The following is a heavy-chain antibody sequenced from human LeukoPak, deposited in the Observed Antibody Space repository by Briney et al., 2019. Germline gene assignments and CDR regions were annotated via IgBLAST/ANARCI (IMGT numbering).Heavy chain of an antibody. J-gene: IGHJ4*02. D-gene: IGHD2-2*01. CDR3: ARGPSSLDY. CDR1: GYTFTGYY. Sequence: ASVKVSCKASGYTFTGYYMHWLRQAPGQGLEWMGWINPNSGGTSYAQKFQGRVTMTRVTSINTAYMELSRLRSDDTAVYYCARGPSSLDYWGQGTLVTVSS. CDR2: INPNSGGT. V-gene: IGHV1-2*02.